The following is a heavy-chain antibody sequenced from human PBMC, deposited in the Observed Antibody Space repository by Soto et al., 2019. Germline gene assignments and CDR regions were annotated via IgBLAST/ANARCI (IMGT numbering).Heavy chain of an antibody. V-gene: IGHV4-31*03. Sequence: SETLSLTCTVYGGSISSGGYYWSWIRQHPGKGLEWIGYIYYSGSTYYNPSLKSRVTISVDTSKNQFSLKLSSVTAADTAVYYCARFYYYGSGSYSAFDIWGEGKMVTVS. CDR3: ARFYYYGSGSYSAFDI. D-gene: IGHD3-10*01. J-gene: IGHJ3*02. CDR2: IYYSGST. CDR1: GGSISSGGYY.